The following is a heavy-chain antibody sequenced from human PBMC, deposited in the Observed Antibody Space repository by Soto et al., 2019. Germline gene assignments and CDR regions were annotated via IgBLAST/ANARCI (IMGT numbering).Heavy chain of an antibody. D-gene: IGHD3-9*01. Sequence: SETLSLTCTVSGGSISSSYWSWIRQPPGKGLEWLAYIYDDGSANYNPSLKSRATISLDMSKNQFSLKLTSVTAADTAVYYCARASQCKSYFGCFAWLDYWGQGTLVTVS. V-gene: IGHV4-59*12. J-gene: IGHJ4*02. CDR1: GGSISSSY. CDR2: IYDDGSA. CDR3: ARASQCKSYFGCFAWLDY.